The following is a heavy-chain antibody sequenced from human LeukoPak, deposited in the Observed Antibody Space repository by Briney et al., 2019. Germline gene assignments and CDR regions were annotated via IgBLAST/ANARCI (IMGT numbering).Heavy chain of an antibody. J-gene: IGHJ1*01. CDR1: GFTFSYYN. CDR2: ISSSSIYI. D-gene: IGHD5-24*01. Sequence: GGSLRLSCAASGFTFSYYNMNWVRQAPGKGLEWVSSISSSSIYIYYADSVKGRFTISRDNAKNSLYLQMNSLRAEDTAVYYCARANTIEDWGQGTLVTVSS. CDR3: ARANTIED. V-gene: IGHV3-21*01.